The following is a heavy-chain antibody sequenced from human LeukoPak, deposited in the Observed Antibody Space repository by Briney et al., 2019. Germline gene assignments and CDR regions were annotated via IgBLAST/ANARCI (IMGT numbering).Heavy chain of an antibody. CDR3: ARDLGLYDYGGNIDF. CDR1: GFTFNSYS. CDR2: VSSSSRTI. D-gene: IGHD4-23*01. J-gene: IGHJ4*02. Sequence: GGSLRLSCTASGFTFNSYSMNWVRQAPGKGLEWVSYVSSSSRTIYYADSVKGRFTISRDNAKNSLYLQMNSLRAEDTAVYYCARDLGLYDYGGNIDFWGQGTLVTVSS. V-gene: IGHV3-48*04.